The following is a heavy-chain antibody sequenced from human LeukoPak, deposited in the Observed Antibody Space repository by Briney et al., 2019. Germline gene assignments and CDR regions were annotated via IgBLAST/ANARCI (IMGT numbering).Heavy chain of an antibody. CDR3: AKPAKTDYADY. CDR1: GLTFSDYY. V-gene: IGHV3-11*01. J-gene: IGHJ4*02. Sequence: GGSLRLSCAASGLTFSDYYMSWIRQAPGKGLEWVSYISSSGSTIYYADSVKGRFTISRDNSKNTLYLQMNSLRAEDTALYYCAKPAKTDYADYWGQGTLVTVSS. D-gene: IGHD1-14*01. CDR2: ISSSGSTI.